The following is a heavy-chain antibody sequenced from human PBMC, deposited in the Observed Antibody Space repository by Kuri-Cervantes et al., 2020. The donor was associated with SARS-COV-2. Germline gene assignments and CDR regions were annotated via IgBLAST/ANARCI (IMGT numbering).Heavy chain of an antibody. Sequence: SETLSLTCAVSGYSISSGYYWSWIRQPAGKGLEWIGCIYTSGSTNYNPSLKSRVTMSVDTSKNQFSLKLSSVTAADTAVYYCARDYDFWSGSGAFDIWGQGTMVTVSS. V-gene: IGHV4-4*07. CDR3: ARDYDFWSGSGAFDI. J-gene: IGHJ3*02. CDR2: IYTSGST. D-gene: IGHD3-3*01. CDR1: GYSISSGYY.